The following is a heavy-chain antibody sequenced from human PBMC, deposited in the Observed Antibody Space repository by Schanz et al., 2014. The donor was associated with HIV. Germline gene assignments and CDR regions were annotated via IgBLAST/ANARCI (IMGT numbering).Heavy chain of an antibody. CDR1: RFTFSSFA. Sequence: EVQLLESGGGLVQPGGSLRLFCAASRFTFSSFAMGWVRQAPGKGLEWVSTIIGSGGRTYYADSVKGRFTISRDNSMNTLYLQMNSLRAEDTAVYYCTTRRVLGVVRDYWGQGTLVTVSS. V-gene: IGHV3-23*01. CDR3: TTRRVLGVVRDY. CDR2: IIGSGGRT. D-gene: IGHD3-3*01. J-gene: IGHJ4*02.